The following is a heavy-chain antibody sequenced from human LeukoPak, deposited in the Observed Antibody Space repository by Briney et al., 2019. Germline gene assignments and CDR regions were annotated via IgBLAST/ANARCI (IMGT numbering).Heavy chain of an antibody. Sequence: SETLSLTCSVSGGSISLSYYYWGWIRQPPGKALEWIGSVYYSGTTSYNPSLKSRVTISVDMSKNHFSLRLSSVTAADTAMYYCARAPMGYCSSTSCYLKSLNWFDPWGQGTLVTVSS. V-gene: IGHV4-39*07. CDR1: GGSISLSYYY. D-gene: IGHD2-2*01. J-gene: IGHJ5*02. CDR2: VYYSGTT. CDR3: ARAPMGYCSSTSCYLKSLNWFDP.